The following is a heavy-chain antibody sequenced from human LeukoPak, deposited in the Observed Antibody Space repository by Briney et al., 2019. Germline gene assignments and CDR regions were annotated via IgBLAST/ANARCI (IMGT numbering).Heavy chain of an antibody. Sequence: GGSLRPSCAASGFIFSSYSMNWVRQAPGKGLEWVSYISHSGTIMYYADSVKGRFTISRDNAKNSLYLQMNSLRAEDTAVYYCAIPPLTGSGSSRPLAGMDVWGQGTTVTVSS. CDR1: GFIFSSYS. CDR3: AIPPLTGSGSSRPLAGMDV. D-gene: IGHD3-10*01. J-gene: IGHJ6*02. CDR2: ISHSGTIM. V-gene: IGHV3-48*04.